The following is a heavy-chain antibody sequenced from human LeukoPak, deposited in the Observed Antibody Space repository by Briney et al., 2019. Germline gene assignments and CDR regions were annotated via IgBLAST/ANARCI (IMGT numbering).Heavy chain of an antibody. CDR2: INPNSGAT. D-gene: IGHD5-12*01. CDR1: GGTFSSYA. V-gene: IGHV1-2*02. CDR3: AKDRYGGYEAPFHYYMDA. J-gene: IGHJ6*03. Sequence: ASVKVSCKASGGTFSSYAISWVRQAPGQGLEWMGWINPNSGATNYAQKLQGRVTITRDTSIDTAYMQLSRLRSDDTAVYYCAKDRYGGYEAPFHYYMDAWGRGTTVTVSS.